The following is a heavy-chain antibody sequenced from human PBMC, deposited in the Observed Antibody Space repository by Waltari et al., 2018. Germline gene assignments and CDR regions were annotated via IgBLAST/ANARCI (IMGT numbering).Heavy chain of an antibody. Sequence: QVQLVESGGGVVQPGGSLRLSCAASGFTFSSYGMHWVRQAPGKGLEGVAFIRYDGSNKYYADSVKGRFTISRDNSKNTLYLQMNSLRAEDTAVYYCAKLGIAARQGFDYWGQGTLVTVSS. J-gene: IGHJ4*02. CDR1: GFTFSSYG. V-gene: IGHV3-30*02. CDR3: AKLGIAARQGFDY. CDR2: IRYDGSNK. D-gene: IGHD6-6*01.